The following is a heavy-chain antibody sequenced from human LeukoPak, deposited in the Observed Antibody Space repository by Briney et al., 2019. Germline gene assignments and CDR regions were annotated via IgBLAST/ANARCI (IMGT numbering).Heavy chain of an antibody. CDR2: ISGSGGST. D-gene: IGHD6-19*01. V-gene: IGHV3-23*01. CDR3: AKLPYSSGWYWLDY. J-gene: IGHJ4*02. Sequence: GSLRLSCAASGFTFSSYAMSWVRQAPGKGLEWVSAISGSGGSTYYADSVKGRFTISRDNSKNTLYLQMNSLRAEDTAVYYCAKLPYSSGWYWLDYWGQGTLVTVSS. CDR1: GFTFSSYA.